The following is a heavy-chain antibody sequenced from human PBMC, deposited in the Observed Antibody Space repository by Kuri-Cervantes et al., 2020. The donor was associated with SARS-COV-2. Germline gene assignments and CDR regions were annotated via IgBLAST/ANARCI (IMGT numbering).Heavy chain of an antibody. D-gene: IGHD3-16*01. V-gene: IGHV3-30*19. Sequence: GGSLRLSCAASGFTFYSYGMHWVRQAPGKGLEWVAVIYYDGSNKYYADSVKGRFTISRDNSKNTLYLQMNSLRAEDTAVYYCAREMGVKWGQGTLVTVSS. CDR2: IYYDGSNK. J-gene: IGHJ4*02. CDR1: GFTFYSYG. CDR3: AREMGVK.